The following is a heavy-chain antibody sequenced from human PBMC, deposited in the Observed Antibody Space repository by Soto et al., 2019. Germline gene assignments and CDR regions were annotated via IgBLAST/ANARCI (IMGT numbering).Heavy chain of an antibody. V-gene: IGHV3-7*01. D-gene: IGHD1-26*01. J-gene: IGHJ2*01. Sequence: GGSLRLSCAASGFTFTNYAMSWVRQAPGKGLEWVANIKQDGSEKNNKDSVKGRLTISRDNAKNSLSLKMSSLRAEDTAVYYCARRATTSAGYFDLWGRGTLVTVSS. CDR3: ARRATTSAGYFDL. CDR1: GFTFTNYA. CDR2: IKQDGSEK.